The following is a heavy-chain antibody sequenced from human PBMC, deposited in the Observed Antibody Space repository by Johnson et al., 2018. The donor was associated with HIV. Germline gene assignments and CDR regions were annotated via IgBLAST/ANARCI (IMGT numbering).Heavy chain of an antibody. CDR1: GFTFSSYW. CDR3: ARIRPANWGVNDAFDI. Sequence: VQLVESGGGLVQPGGSLRLSCAASGFTFSSYWMSWVRQAPGKGLEWVANIKQDGSETYYVDSVKGRFTISRDNAKNSLYLQMNSLRAEDTAVYYCARIRPANWGVNDAFDIWGQGTMVTVSS. CDR2: IKQDGSET. J-gene: IGHJ3*02. V-gene: IGHV3-7*01. D-gene: IGHD7-27*01.